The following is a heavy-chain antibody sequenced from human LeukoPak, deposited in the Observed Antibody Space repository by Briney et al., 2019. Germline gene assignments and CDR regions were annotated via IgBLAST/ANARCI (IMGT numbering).Heavy chain of an antibody. D-gene: IGHD1-26*01. V-gene: IGHV3-48*03. CDR2: INTGGSII. CDR1: GFTFSSYE. Sequence: PGGSLRLSCAASGFTFSSYEMNWVRQAPGKGLEWVSYINTGGSIIYYADSVKGRFTISRDNSKNTLYLQMNSLRAEDTAVYSCAVGASLPAHWGQGTLVTVSS. J-gene: IGHJ4*02. CDR3: AVGASLPAH.